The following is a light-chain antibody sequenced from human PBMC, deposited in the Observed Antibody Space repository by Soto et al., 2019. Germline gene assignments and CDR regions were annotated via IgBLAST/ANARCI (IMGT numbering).Light chain of an antibody. CDR3: CSYVDTDTWV. CDR1: SSDIGIYKY. Sequence: QSALTQPASVSGSPGQSIAISCTGSSSDIGIYKYVSWYQQHPGKVPKLIIYEVTNRPSGVSNRFSGSKSGNTASLTISGLQAEDEADYYCCSYVDTDTWVFGGGTKVTVL. CDR2: EVT. V-gene: IGLV2-14*01. J-gene: IGLJ3*02.